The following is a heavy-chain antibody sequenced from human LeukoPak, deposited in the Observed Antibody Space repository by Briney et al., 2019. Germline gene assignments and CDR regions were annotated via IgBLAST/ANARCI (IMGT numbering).Heavy chain of an antibody. V-gene: IGHV3-21*01. Sequence: GGSLRLSCAASAFTFSTYSMHWVRQAPGGGLEWVSSIRSGSTYINYADSVKGRFTISRGDAKKSLYLQMNSLRAEDTAVYYCARDGIFDYWGQGTLVTVSS. CDR1: AFTFSTYS. J-gene: IGHJ4*02. CDR3: ARDGIFDY. CDR2: IRSGSTYI.